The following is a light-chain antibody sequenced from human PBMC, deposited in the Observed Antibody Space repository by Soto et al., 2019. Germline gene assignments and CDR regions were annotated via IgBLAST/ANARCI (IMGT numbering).Light chain of an antibody. CDR1: QSVSSN. V-gene: IGKV3-15*01. CDR2: GAS. Sequence: EIVMTQSPATLSVSPGERATLSCRASQSVSSNLAWYQQKPGQAPRPLIYGASTRATGIPGRFSGSGSGTEFTLTISSLQSEDFAVYYCQQYNNWPETFGQGTKVEIK. CDR3: QQYNNWPET. J-gene: IGKJ1*01.